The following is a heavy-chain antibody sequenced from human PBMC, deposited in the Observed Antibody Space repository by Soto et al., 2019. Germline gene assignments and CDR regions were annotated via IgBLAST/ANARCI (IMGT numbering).Heavy chain of an antibody. CDR2: IWYDGVNK. V-gene: IGHV3-33*01. Sequence: GGSLRLSCAASGFTFSSYGMHWVRQAPGKGLEWVAAIWYDGVNKYYEDSVKGRFTISRDDSRNTLYLQMNSLRAEDTAVYYCARDLKDTTGYFNYYFYYGMDVWGQGTTVTVSS. CDR1: GFTFSSYG. J-gene: IGHJ6*02. CDR3: ARDLKDTTGYFNYYFYYGMDV. D-gene: IGHD3-22*01.